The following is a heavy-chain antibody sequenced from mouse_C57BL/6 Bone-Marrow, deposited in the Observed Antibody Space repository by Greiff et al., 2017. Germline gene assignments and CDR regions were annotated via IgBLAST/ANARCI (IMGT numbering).Heavy chain of an antibody. CDR2: IHPNSGST. CDR3: ASFDYYGSSPYYFDD. Sequence: QVQLQQPGAELVKPGASVKLSCKASGYTFTSYWMHWVKQRPGQGLEWIGMIHPNSGSTNYNEKFKSKATLTVDKSSSTAYMQLSSLTSEDSAVYYCASFDYYGSSPYYFDDWGQGTTLTVSS. CDR1: GYTFTSYW. D-gene: IGHD1-1*01. J-gene: IGHJ2*01. V-gene: IGHV1-64*01.